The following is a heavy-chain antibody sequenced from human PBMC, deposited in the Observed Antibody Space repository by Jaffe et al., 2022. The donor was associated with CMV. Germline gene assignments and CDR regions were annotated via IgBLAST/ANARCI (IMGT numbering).Heavy chain of an antibody. CDR2: VWYDGGKK. J-gene: IGHJ4*02. D-gene: IGHD4-17*01. CDR1: GFIFSRYT. Sequence: QVQLVESGGGVVQPGRSLRLSCAASGFIFSRYTMHWVRQAPGKGLEWVAVVWYDGGKKYDADSVKGRFTISRDNSKNTLYLQMNSLRAEDTAVYHCARDALGAYGAGGGFDSWGQGTLVTVSS. CDR3: ARDALGAYGAGGGFDS. V-gene: IGHV3-33*08.